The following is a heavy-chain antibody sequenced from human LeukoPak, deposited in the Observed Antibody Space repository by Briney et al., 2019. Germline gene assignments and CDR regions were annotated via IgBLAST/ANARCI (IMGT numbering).Heavy chain of an antibody. CDR3: VKHGSGWSFDY. D-gene: IGHD6-19*01. Sequence: SETLSLTCTVSSASISRCHWGWIEQSPGKGLEWIGYIQNTGGTNYNPSLNSRVSISKDTSKNQYSLQVRSVTAADTAVYYCVKHGSGWSFDYWGQGTLVTVSS. J-gene: IGHJ4*02. CDR1: SASISRCH. V-gene: IGHV4-59*01. CDR2: IQNTGGT.